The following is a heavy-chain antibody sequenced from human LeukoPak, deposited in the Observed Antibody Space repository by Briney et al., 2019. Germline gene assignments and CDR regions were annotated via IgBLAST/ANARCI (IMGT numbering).Heavy chain of an antibody. CDR3: ARWEGAVADDWFDP. Sequence: SETLSLTCTVSGGSISSSSYYWGWIRQPPGKGLEWIGYIYYSGSTNYNPSLKSRVTISVDTSKNQFSLKLSSATAADTAVYYCARWEGAVADDWFDPWGQGTLVTVSS. V-gene: IGHV4-61*05. D-gene: IGHD6-19*01. CDR2: IYYSGST. CDR1: GGSISSSSYY. J-gene: IGHJ5*02.